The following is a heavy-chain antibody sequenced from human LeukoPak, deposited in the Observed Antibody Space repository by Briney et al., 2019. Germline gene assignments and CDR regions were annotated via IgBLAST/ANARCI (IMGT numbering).Heavy chain of an antibody. Sequence: GGSLRLSCAASGFTFSSYGMTWVRQAPGKGLEWVSSINGRGGSTYYADSVKGRFTISRDNSKNTLYLQMNSLRAEDTAIYYCANPPTVTSFHYWGQGTLVTVSS. V-gene: IGHV3-23*01. CDR1: GFTFSSYG. J-gene: IGHJ4*02. D-gene: IGHD4-11*01. CDR2: INGRGGST. CDR3: ANPPTVTSFHY.